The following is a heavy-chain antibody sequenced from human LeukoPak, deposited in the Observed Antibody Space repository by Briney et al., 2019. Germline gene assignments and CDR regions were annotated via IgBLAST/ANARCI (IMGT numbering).Heavy chain of an antibody. Sequence: PGGSLRLSCAASGFTFSSYSMNWVRQAPGKGLEWVSSISSSGSHMYYADSVKGRFTISRDNVKNSLYLQMNSLRAEDTAVYYCARLTFGGVIGFDYWGQGTLVTVSS. D-gene: IGHD3-16*02. CDR2: ISSSGSHM. J-gene: IGHJ4*02. V-gene: IGHV3-21*01. CDR1: GFTFSSYS. CDR3: ARLTFGGVIGFDY.